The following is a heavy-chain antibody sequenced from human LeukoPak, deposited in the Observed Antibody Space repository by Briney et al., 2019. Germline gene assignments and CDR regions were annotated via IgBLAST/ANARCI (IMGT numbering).Heavy chain of an antibody. CDR1: GFTFSSYA. V-gene: IGHV3-30-3*01. CDR3: ASLLVVTAPQDDY. CDR2: ISYDGSNK. Sequence: GGSLRLSCAASGFTFSSYAMHWVRQAPGKGLEWVAVISYDGSNKYYADSVKGRFTISRDNSKNTLYLQMNSLRAEDTAVYYCASLLVVTAPQDDYRGQGTLVTVSS. J-gene: IGHJ4*02. D-gene: IGHD2-21*02.